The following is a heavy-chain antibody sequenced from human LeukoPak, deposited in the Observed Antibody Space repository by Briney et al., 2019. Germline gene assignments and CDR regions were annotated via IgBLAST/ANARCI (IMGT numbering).Heavy chain of an antibody. D-gene: IGHD5-18*01. Sequence: SVKVSCKASGGTFSSYAISWVRQAPGQGLEWMGGIIPIFDTANYAQKFQGRVTITADESTSTAYMELSSLRSEDTAVYYCARARPRRGYSYGYLGYWGQGTLVTVSS. V-gene: IGHV1-69*01. CDR3: ARARPRRGYSYGYLGY. CDR1: GGTFSSYA. CDR2: IIPIFDTA. J-gene: IGHJ4*02.